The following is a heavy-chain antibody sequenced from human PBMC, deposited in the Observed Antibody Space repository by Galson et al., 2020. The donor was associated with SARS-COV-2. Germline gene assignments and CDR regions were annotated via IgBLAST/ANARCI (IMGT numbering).Heavy chain of an antibody. D-gene: IGHD4-17*01. CDR3: ARTILSYGDNVGVGYYYGMDI. Sequence: SGPTLVKPTQTLTLTCIFPGFSLSTSGMGVSWIRQPPGQALEWPARIDWDDDKYYSTSLMTRLTISKDTSNNQVVLTMTNIDPVDTATYYCARTILSYGDNVGVGYYYGMDIWGQGTTVTVAS. CDR1: GFSLSTSGMG. J-gene: IGHJ6*02. CDR2: IDWDDDK. V-gene: IGHV2-70*11.